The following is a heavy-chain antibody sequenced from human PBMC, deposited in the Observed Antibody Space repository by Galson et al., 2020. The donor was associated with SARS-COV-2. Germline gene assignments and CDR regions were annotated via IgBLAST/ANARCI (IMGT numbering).Heavy chain of an antibody. D-gene: IGHD6-13*01. CDR1: AISFTTYW. Sequence: GESLKISCKGSAISFTTYWIGWVRQMPGKGLEWMGMIYPYDSDTRYSPSFQGQVTISADKSITTAHLQWSSLKASDTAIYYCARAQGEQQPLDWGQGTLVTVSS. CDR3: ARAQGEQQPLD. CDR2: IYPYDSDT. V-gene: IGHV5-51*01. J-gene: IGHJ4*02.